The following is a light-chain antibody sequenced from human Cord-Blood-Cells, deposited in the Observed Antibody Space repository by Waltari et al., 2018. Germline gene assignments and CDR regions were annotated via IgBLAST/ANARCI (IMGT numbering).Light chain of an antibody. CDR3: SSYTSSSVV. CDR2: DVR. V-gene: IGLV2-14*01. CDR1: TSDAGGYNY. Sequence: QSALTQPASVSGSPGQSITLPCTGTTSDAGGYNYVSWYQQHPGKAPKLMIYDVRKRPSGVSNRFSGSKSGNTASLTISGLQAEDEADYYCSSYTSSSVVFGGGTKLTVL. J-gene: IGLJ2*01.